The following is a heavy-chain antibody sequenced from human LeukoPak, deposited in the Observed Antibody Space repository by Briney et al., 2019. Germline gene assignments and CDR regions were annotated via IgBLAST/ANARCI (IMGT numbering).Heavy chain of an antibody. D-gene: IGHD6-13*01. CDR1: GFTFSDYY. CDR3: ARVSKYSSSLFFYY. V-gene: IGHV3-11*06. J-gene: IGHJ4*02. CDR2: ISSSSSYT. Sequence: GGSLRLSCAASGFTFSDYYMSWIRQAPGKGLGWVSYISSSSSYTNYADSVKGRFTISRDNAKNSLYLQMNSLRAEDTAVYYCARVSKYSSSLFFYYWGQGTLVTVSS.